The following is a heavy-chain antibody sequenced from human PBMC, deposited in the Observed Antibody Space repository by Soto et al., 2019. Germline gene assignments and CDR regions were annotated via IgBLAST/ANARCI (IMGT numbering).Heavy chain of an antibody. D-gene: IGHD3-10*01. Sequence: GGSLRLSCVGSGFGFDSFAMSWVRQAPGKGLEWVSAISGSGGSTYYADSVKGRFTISRDNSKNTLYLQMNSLRAEDTAVYYCAKSSPNSGDYYFDYWGQGTPVTVSS. CDR3: AKSSPNSGDYYFDY. J-gene: IGHJ4*02. CDR1: GFGFDSFA. CDR2: ISGSGGST. V-gene: IGHV3-23*01.